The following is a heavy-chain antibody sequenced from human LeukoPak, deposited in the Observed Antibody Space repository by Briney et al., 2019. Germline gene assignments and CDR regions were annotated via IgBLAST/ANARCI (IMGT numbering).Heavy chain of an antibody. CDR2: IGISGGGI. CDR3: AKDRTVGASYWYFDL. Sequence: PGGSLRLSCAASGFTFSYYTMYWVRQAPGKGLEWVSIIGISGGGIHYADSVKGRFTISRDNSKNTLYLQMNSLRAEDTAVYYCAKDRTVGASYWYFDLWGRGTLVTVSS. V-gene: IGHV3-23*01. CDR1: GFTFSYYT. J-gene: IGHJ2*01. D-gene: IGHD1-26*01.